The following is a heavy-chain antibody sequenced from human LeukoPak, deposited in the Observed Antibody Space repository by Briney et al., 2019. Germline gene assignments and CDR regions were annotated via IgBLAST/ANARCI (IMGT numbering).Heavy chain of an antibody. CDR1: GGSISSYY. D-gene: IGHD6-19*01. Sequence: PSETLSLTCTVSGGSISSYYWSWIRQPPGKGLEWIGYIYYSGSTNYKPSLKSRVTISVDTSKNQFSLKLSSVTAADTAVYYCASGSGWYPIYYFDYWGQGTLVTVSS. CDR2: IYYSGST. J-gene: IGHJ4*02. V-gene: IGHV4-59*01. CDR3: ASGSGWYPIYYFDY.